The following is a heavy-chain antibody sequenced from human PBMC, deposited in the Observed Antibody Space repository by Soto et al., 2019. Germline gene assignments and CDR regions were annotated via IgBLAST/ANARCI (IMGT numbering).Heavy chain of an antibody. V-gene: IGHV1-69*06. CDR1: GGTFSSYA. J-gene: IGHJ5*02. D-gene: IGHD3-22*01. CDR2: IIPIFGTA. Sequence: SVKFSCKASGGTFSSYAISWVRQAPGQGLEWMGGIIPIFGTANYAQKFQGRVTITADKSTSTAYMELSSLRSEDTAVYYCARSRITMIVGNWFDPWGQGTLVTVSS. CDR3: ARSRITMIVGNWFDP.